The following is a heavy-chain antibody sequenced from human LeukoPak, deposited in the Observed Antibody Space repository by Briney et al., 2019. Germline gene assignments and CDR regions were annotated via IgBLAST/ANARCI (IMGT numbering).Heavy chain of an antibody. Sequence: SETLSLTCTVSGGSISSGDYYWSWTRQPPGKGLEWIGYIYYSGSTYYNPSLKSRVTISVDTSKNQFSLKLSSVTAADTAVYYCARAGRYFDWFLDYWGQGTLVTVSS. D-gene: IGHD3-9*01. CDR2: IYYSGST. CDR1: GGSISSGDYY. CDR3: ARAGRYFDWFLDY. V-gene: IGHV4-30-4*01. J-gene: IGHJ4*02.